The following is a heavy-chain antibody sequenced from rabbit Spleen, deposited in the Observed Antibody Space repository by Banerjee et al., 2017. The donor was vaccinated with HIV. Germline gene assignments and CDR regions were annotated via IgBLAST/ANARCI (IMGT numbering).Heavy chain of an antibody. CDR1: GFSFSDKAV. J-gene: IGHJ3*01. V-gene: IGHV1S45*01. CDR3: ARDTSSSFSSYGMGL. Sequence: QEQLVESGGGLVQPEGSLKLSCTASGFSFSDKAVMCWVRQAPGKGLEWIACIDTGSSGFTYFASWAKGRFTISKTSSTTVTLQMTSLTAADTATYFCARDTSSSFSSYGMGLWGQGTLVTVS. CDR2: IDTGSSGFT. D-gene: IGHD1-1*01.